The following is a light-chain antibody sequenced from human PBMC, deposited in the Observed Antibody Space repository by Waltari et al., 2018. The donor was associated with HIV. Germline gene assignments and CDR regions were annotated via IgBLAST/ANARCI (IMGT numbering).Light chain of an antibody. J-gene: IGKJ5*01. V-gene: IGKV1-16*01. CDR1: QDISKY. CDR3: QQYDSLPIT. CDR2: AAS. Sequence: DIQMTQSPSSLSASVGGRVTISCRASQDISKYLAWFQQKPGKAPRSLVYAASSLQTGVPARFSGSGSGTDFTLTISSLQPEDFATYYCQQYDSLPITLGQGTRLDIK.